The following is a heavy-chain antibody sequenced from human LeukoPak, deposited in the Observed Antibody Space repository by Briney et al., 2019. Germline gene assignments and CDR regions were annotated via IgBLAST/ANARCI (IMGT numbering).Heavy chain of an antibody. Sequence: GESLKISCKGSGYSFTSYWISWVRQMPGKGLEWMGRIDPTDSYTNYSPSFQGHVTMSVDKSIITAYMQWSSLKASDTAMYYCARLARGIGALYAMDVWGQGTTVTVFS. CDR2: IDPTDSYT. J-gene: IGHJ6*02. CDR3: ARLARGIGALYAMDV. CDR1: GYSFTSYW. D-gene: IGHD6-13*01. V-gene: IGHV5-10-1*01.